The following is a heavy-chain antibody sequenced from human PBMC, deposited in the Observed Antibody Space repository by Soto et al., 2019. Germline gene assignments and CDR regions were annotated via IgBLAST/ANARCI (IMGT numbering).Heavy chain of an antibody. D-gene: IGHD3-16*01. CDR3: AKNPPAATVLDYYYGMDV. Sequence: QVQLVESGGGVVQPGRSLRLSCAASGFTFSSYGMHWVRQAPGKGLEWVAVISYDGSNKYYADSVKGRFTISRDNSKNTMYLQMNSLRDEDTAVYYCAKNPPAATVLDYYYGMDVWGQGTTVTVSS. J-gene: IGHJ6*02. CDR1: GFTFSSYG. V-gene: IGHV3-30*18. CDR2: ISYDGSNK.